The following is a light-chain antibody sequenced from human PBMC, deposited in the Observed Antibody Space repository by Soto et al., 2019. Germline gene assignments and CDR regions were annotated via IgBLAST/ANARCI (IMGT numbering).Light chain of an antibody. V-gene: IGKV3-20*01. CDR3: QQYAYSPGT. CDR2: GAS. J-gene: IGKJ1*01. Sequence: EIRLTQSPGAMSLSPGERATLSCRASQSVSSSYLAWYQQKPGQAPRLLIYGASSRATGIPDRFSGSGSGTDFTLTISRLEPEDFAVYYCQQYAYSPGTFGQGTKVDI. CDR1: QSVSSSY.